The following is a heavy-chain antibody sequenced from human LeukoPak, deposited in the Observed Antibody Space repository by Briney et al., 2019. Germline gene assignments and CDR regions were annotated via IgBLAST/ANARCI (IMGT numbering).Heavy chain of an antibody. CDR1: GFTFSSYG. CDR3: ARGRGLPGPLDY. CDR2: IRYDGSKK. V-gene: IGHV3-30*02. Sequence: GGSLRLSCAASGFTFSSYGMHWLRQAPGKGLEWVAFIRYDGSKKYYVDSVKGRFTISRDNSKNTLYLQLNSLRAEDTAVYYCARGRGLPGPLDYWGQGTLVTVSS. D-gene: IGHD3-10*01. J-gene: IGHJ4*02.